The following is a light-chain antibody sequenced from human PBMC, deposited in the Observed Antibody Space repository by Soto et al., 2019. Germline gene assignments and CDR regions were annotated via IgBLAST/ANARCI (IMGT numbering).Light chain of an antibody. Sequence: QSVLTQPPSVSAAQGQKVTIAGSCSSSNIGNNHVSWYQQVPGTAPKLLIYDSNERPSGIPDRFSGSKSDTSATLGITGLQTGDEADYYCGTWDSGLGAVVFGGGTKLTVL. V-gene: IGLV1-51*01. J-gene: IGLJ2*01. CDR3: GTWDSGLGAVV. CDR1: SSNIGNNH. CDR2: DSN.